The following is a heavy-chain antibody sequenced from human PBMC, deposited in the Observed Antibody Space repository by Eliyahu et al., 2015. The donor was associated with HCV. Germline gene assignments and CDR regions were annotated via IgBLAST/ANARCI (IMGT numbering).Heavy chain of an antibody. CDR3: AKDGLGIYGVSVSHYSMDV. Sequence: EVQLVESGGGLVQPGRSLRLSCAAXGFXFNDHAXYWVRQTPGKGLEWVSGISWSGGNIEYADSVKGRFTISRDNAKNSLYLQMNSLRVEDTALYYCAKDGLGIYGVSVSHYSMDVWGQGTTVTVSS. D-gene: IGHD4-17*01. CDR1: GFXFNDHA. V-gene: IGHV3-9*01. CDR2: ISWSGGNI. J-gene: IGHJ6*02.